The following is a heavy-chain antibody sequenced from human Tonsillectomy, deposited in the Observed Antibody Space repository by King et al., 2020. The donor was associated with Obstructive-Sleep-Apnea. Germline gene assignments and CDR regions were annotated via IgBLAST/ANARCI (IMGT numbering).Heavy chain of an antibody. J-gene: IGHJ3*01. D-gene: IGHD3-10*01. CDR3: ANSCFDITVVRGTPLDAFDF. Sequence: EVQLVESGGGLVPPGVSLRLSCAASGFTFSTYAMSWVRQAPGKGLEWVSAISASAGSTFSADSVKGRFTIYRDNSKNTLYLQMNRLRAEHTAVYYCANSCFDITVVRGTPLDAFDFWGQGTMVTVSS. CDR2: ISASAGST. V-gene: IGHV3-23*04. CDR1: GFTFSTYA.